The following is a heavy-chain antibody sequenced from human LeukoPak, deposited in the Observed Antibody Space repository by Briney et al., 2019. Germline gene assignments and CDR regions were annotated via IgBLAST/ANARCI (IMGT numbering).Heavy chain of an antibody. V-gene: IGHV4-61*01. D-gene: IGHD3-16*01. CDR3: VRDYTVSRYYYFYGMDV. CDR2: IYYSGNT. CDR1: GGSVSSGSYY. J-gene: IGHJ6*02. Sequence: SETLSLTCTVSGGSVSSGSYYWSWIRQPPGKGLEWIGYIYYSGNTNCNPSLKSRVTISVDTSKDQFSLRLSSVTTADTAVYYCVRDYTVSRYYYFYGMDVWGQGTTVTVSS.